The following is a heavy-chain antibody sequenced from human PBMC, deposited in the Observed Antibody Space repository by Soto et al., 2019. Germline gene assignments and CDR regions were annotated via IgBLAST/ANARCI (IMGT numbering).Heavy chain of an antibody. CDR2: FDPEDGET. CDR1: GYTLTELS. CDR3: ATDRRSSSTSCYSY. J-gene: IGHJ4*02. D-gene: IGHD2-2*01. Sequence: ASVKVSCKVSGYTLTELSMHWVRQAPGKGLEWMGGFDPEDGETIYAQKFQGRVTMTEDTSTDTAYMELSSLRSEDTAVYYCATDRRSSSTSCYSYWGQGTLVTVSS. V-gene: IGHV1-24*01.